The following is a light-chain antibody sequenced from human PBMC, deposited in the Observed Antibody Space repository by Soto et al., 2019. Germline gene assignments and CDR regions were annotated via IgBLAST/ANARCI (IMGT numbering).Light chain of an antibody. V-gene: IGLV2-23*01. Sequence: QSALTQPASVSGSPGQSITISCTGTSSDVGGYSLVSWYQKHPGKAPKLMIYEDNKRPSGVSNRFSGSKSGNTASLTISGLQAEDETDYYCCSYAGSSTWVFVGGTKLTVL. CDR1: SSDVGGYSL. CDR3: CSYAGSSTWV. CDR2: EDN. J-gene: IGLJ3*02.